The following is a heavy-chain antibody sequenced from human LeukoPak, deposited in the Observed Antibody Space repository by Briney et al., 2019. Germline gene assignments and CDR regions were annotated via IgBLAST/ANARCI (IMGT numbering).Heavy chain of an antibody. CDR2: ISGSGGST. CDR1: GFTFSSYA. J-gene: IGHJ4*02. V-gene: IGHV3-23*01. D-gene: IGHD3-16*01. CDR3: AKERQLWGSENDCFDY. Sequence: GGSLRLFCAASGFTFSSYAMSWVRQAPGKGLEWVSAISGSGGSTYYADSVKGRFTISRDNSKNTLYLQMNSLRAEDTAVYYCAKERQLWGSENDCFDYSGQGTLVTVSS.